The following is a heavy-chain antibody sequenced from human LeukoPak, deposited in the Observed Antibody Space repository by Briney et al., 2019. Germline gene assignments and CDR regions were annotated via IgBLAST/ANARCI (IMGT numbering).Heavy chain of an antibody. D-gene: IGHD2-2*01. J-gene: IGHJ6*03. V-gene: IGHV3-48*01. Sequence: GGSLRLSCAASGFTFSSYSMNWVRQAPGKGLEWVSYISSSSSTIYYADSVKGRFTISRDNAKNSLYLQMNSLRAEDTAVYYCARVQAQDIVVVPDYYMDVWGKGTTVTVSS. CDR1: GFTFSSYS. CDR3: ARVQAQDIVVVPDYYMDV. CDR2: ISSSSSTI.